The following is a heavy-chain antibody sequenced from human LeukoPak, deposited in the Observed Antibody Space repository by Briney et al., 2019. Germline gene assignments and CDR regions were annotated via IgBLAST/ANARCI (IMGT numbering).Heavy chain of an antibody. Sequence: PSETLSLTCAVYGGSFSGYYWSWIRQPPGKGLEWIGEINHSGSTDYNPSLKSRVTMSVDTSKNQFSLKLSSVTAADTAVYYCARRPRYCSSTGCPFDPWGQGTLVTVSS. J-gene: IGHJ5*02. CDR1: GGSFSGYY. CDR3: ARRPRYCSSTGCPFDP. CDR2: INHSGST. V-gene: IGHV4-34*01. D-gene: IGHD2-2*01.